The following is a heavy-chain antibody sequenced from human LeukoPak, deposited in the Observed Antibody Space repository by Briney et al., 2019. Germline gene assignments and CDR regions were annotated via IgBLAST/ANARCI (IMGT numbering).Heavy chain of an antibody. V-gene: IGHV4-4*07. CDR1: GGSLSSYS. J-gene: IGHJ5*02. CDR3: ARFSDSGDL. CDR2: FYTSGST. Sequence: PSETLSLTCTVSGGSLSSYSWSWVRQPAGKGLEWIGRFYTSGSTNYNPSLKSRVTMSVDTSKNQCSLKLRSVTAADTAVYYCARFSDSGDLWGQGTLVTVSS. D-gene: IGHD4-17*01.